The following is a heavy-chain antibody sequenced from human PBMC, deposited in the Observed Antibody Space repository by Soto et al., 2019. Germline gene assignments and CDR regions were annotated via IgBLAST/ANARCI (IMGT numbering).Heavy chain of an antibody. CDR2: INTKTGNP. CDR3: ARNQLRYFVCLYPSFGMDV. Sequence: QVQLVQSGSELKKPGASVKVSCKASGYTFTSYAMNWVRQAPGQGLEWMGWINTKTGNPTYAQGFTGRFVFALETFISTVYLQICSLKAEVTDVYYCARNQLRYFVCLYPSFGMDVWSKGTTVSVSS. V-gene: IGHV7-4-1*01. J-gene: IGHJ6*04. D-gene: IGHD3-9*01. CDR1: GYTFTSYA.